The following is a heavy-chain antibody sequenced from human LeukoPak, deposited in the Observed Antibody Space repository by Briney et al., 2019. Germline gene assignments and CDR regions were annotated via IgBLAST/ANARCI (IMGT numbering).Heavy chain of an antibody. CDR2: ISYDGSNK. CDR1: GFTLSSYP. D-gene: IGHD6-19*01. CDR3: ARDRLSGGGWSPGVDL. V-gene: IGHV3-30*04. Sequence: LPGGSLRLSCAASGFTLSSYPMQWIRQAPGKGLEWVAVISYDGSNKYYTDSVKGRFTISRDNSKNTLYLEMNSLRAEDTAVYYCARDRLSGGGWSPGVDLWGQGTLVAVST. J-gene: IGHJ4*02.